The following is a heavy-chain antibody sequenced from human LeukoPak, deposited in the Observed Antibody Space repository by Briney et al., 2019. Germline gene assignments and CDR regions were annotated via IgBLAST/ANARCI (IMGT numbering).Heavy chain of an antibody. D-gene: IGHD6-25*01. CDR1: GFTFSSYE. J-gene: IGHJ4*02. CDR2: ISSSGSTI. Sequence: GGSLRLSCAASGFTFSSYEMNWVRQAPGKGLEWVSYISSSGSTIYYADSVKGRFTISRDNAKNSLYLQMNSLRDEDTAVYYCARDLSATYYFDFWGQGTPVTVSS. CDR3: ARDLSATYYFDF. V-gene: IGHV3-48*03.